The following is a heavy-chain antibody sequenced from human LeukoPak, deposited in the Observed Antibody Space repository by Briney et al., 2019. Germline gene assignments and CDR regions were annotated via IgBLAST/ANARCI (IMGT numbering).Heavy chain of an antibody. V-gene: IGHV3-33*01. Sequence: GGSLRLSCAASGFTFSSYGMHWVRQAPGKGLEWVAVIWYDGSNKYYADSVKGRFTISRDNSKNTLYLQMNSLRAEDTAVYYCARGQNYYDSSGYLYWGQGTRVTVSS. CDR1: GFTFSSYG. CDR2: IWYDGSNK. D-gene: IGHD3-22*01. CDR3: ARGQNYYDSSGYLY. J-gene: IGHJ4*02.